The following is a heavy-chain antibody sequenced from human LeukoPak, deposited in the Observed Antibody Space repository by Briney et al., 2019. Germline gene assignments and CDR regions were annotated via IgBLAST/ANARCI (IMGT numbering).Heavy chain of an antibody. CDR1: GGSISSSSYY. CDR2: IYYCGST. Sequence: SETLSVTCTVSGGSISSSSYYWGWIRQPPGKGLEWIGSIYYCGSTYYNPSLKSRVTISVDTSKNQFSLKLSSVTAADTAVYYCARHRIRKQTTVTTNWFDPWGQGTLVTVSS. V-gene: IGHV4-39*01. CDR3: ARHRIRKQTTVTTNWFDP. D-gene: IGHD4-17*01. J-gene: IGHJ5*02.